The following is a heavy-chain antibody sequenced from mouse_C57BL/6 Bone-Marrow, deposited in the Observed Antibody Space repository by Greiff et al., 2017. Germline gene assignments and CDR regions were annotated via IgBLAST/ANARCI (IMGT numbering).Heavy chain of an antibody. CDR2: INPGSGGT. CDR1: GYAFTNYL. CDR3: ARKRMDY. Sequence: QVQLKESGAELVRPGTSVKVSCKASGYAFTNYLIEWVKQRPGQGLEWIGVINPGSGGTNYNEKFKGKATLTADKSSSTAYMQLSSLTSEDSAVYFCARKRMDYWGQGTSVTASS. V-gene: IGHV1-54*01. J-gene: IGHJ4*01.